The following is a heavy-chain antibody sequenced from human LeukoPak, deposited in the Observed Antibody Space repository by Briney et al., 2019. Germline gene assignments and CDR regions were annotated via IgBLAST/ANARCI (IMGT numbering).Heavy chain of an antibody. Sequence: SETLSLTCTVSGGSISSGTYYWSWIRQPAGKRLDWIGRIYTSGGTNYNPSLQSRVTISVDTSKNQFSLKLTSVTAADTAVYYCARPTSRGWDYFDYWGQGTLVTVSS. CDR3: ARPTSRGWDYFDY. CDR2: IYTSGGT. CDR1: GGSISSGTYY. V-gene: IGHV4-61*02. D-gene: IGHD6-19*01. J-gene: IGHJ4*02.